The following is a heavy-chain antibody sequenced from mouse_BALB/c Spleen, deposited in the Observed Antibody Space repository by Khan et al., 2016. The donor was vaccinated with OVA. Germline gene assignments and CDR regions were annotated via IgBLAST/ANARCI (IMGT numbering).Heavy chain of an antibody. D-gene: IGHD4-1*01. J-gene: IGHJ3*01. CDR1: GFTFSSYS. CDR2: ISSGADYT. Sequence: EVKLMESGGDLVKPGGSLKLSCAASGFTFSSYSMYWVRQTPDKRLEWVATISSGADYTSYPDSVKGRFPISRETSKTTPYLQMNSLKSEDTAMYYCASHLTGSFAYWGQGTLVTVSA. V-gene: IGHV5-6*01. CDR3: ASHLTGSFAY.